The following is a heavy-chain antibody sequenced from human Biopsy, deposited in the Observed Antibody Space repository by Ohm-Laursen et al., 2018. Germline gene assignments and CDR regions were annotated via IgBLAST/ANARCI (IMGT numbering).Heavy chain of an antibody. V-gene: IGHV1-24*01. CDR1: GYTLNELS. CDR2: FTPENGKT. D-gene: IGHD1-1*01. CDR3: TADINVWNVNY. J-gene: IGHJ4*02. Sequence: APVKVSCKVSGYTLNELSMHWVRQVPGKGLEWMGGFTPENGKTVYAQNFQARVSLTEDTSTDTAYMELRSLRSEDTAVYYCTADINVWNVNYWGQGTQVTVSS.